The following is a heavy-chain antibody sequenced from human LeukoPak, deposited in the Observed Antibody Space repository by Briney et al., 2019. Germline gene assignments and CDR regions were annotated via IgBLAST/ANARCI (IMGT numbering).Heavy chain of an antibody. V-gene: IGHV1-18*01. J-gene: IGHJ4*02. CDR1: GYTFTSYG. CDR3: ARVGVGSTPFDS. D-gene: IGHD1-26*01. CDR2: ISAYNGNT. Sequence: ASVKVSCKASGYTFTSYGISWVRQAPGQGLEWMGWISAYNGNTNYAQKLQGRVTMTRDTSITTAYMELSRLRSDDTAVYYCARVGVGSTPFDSWGQGILVTVSS.